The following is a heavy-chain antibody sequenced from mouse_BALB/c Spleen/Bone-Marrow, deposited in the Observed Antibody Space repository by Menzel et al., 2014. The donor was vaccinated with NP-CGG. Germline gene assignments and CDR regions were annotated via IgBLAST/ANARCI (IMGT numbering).Heavy chain of an antibody. CDR3: TRDDGSPFAY. CDR2: IYPSDSYT. CDR1: GYTFTSYW. J-gene: IGHJ3*01. Sequence: VQLQQSGAELVRPGASVKLSRKASGYTFTSYWINLVKQRPGQGLEWIGNIYPSDSYTNYNQKFKDKATLTVDKSSSTAYMQLSSPTSEDSAVYYCTRDDGSPFAYWGQGTLVTVSA. D-gene: IGHD2-3*01. V-gene: IGHV1-69*02.